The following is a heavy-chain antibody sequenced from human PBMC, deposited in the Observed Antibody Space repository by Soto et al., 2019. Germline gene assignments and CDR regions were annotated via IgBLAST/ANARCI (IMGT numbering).Heavy chain of an antibody. Sequence: EVQVLESGGGLVQPGGSLRLSCAASEFTFSTYAMSWVCQSPGKGLEWVSGISGSGGGTYYADSVKGRFTISRDNSKNTVYLQMNSLRAEDTAVYYCAKPHRDVYSTAFFYHWGQGTLVTVSS. CDR2: ISGSGGGT. J-gene: IGHJ4*02. CDR1: EFTFSTYA. D-gene: IGHD4-4*01. V-gene: IGHV3-23*01. CDR3: AKPHRDVYSTAFFYH.